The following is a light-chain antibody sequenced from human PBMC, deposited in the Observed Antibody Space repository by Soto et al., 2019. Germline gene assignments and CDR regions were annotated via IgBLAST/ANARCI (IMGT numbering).Light chain of an antibody. CDR1: QSVSSN. Sequence: EIVMTQSPATLSVSPGERATLSCRASQSVSSNLAWYQQKPGQAPRLLIYGASTRATGIPARFSGSGSGTEFTLTISSLQSEDFVVYYCQQYNNWPFWTFGQGTKVDIK. V-gene: IGKV3-15*01. CDR2: GAS. J-gene: IGKJ1*01. CDR3: QQYNNWPFWT.